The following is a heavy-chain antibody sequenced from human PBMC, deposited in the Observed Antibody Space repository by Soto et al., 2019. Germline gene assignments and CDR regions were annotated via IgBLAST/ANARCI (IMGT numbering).Heavy chain of an antibody. J-gene: IGHJ3*01. CDR2: IYWDDDP. CDR1: GFSFSADGVG. D-gene: IGHD3-16*01. Sequence: QITLKESGPTLVKPTQTLTLTCIFSGFSFSADGVGVGWIRQPPGKALELLALIYWDDDPRYRPSLKSRLTITKDSSKNQVVLTMTNMDPLDTATYYCAHAFGGTSWPNDAFDVWGQGTVVTVSS. V-gene: IGHV2-5*02. CDR3: AHAFGGTSWPNDAFDV.